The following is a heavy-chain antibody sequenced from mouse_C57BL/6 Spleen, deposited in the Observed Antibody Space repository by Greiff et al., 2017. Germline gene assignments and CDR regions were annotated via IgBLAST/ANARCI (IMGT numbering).Heavy chain of an antibody. CDR1: GFSLTSYG. CDR3: ARELGPGFAY. Sequence: QVQLQQSGPGLVAPSQSLSITCTVSGFSLTSYGVDWVRQSPGKGLEWLGVIWGVGSTNYNSALKSRLSISKDNSKSQVFLKMNSLQTDDTAMYYCARELGPGFAYWGQGTLVTVSA. D-gene: IGHD4-1*01. V-gene: IGHV2-6*01. CDR2: IWGVGST. J-gene: IGHJ3*01.